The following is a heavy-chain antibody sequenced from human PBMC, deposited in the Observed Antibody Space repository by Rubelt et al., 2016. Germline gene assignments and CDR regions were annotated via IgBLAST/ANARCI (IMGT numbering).Heavy chain of an antibody. Sequence: QVQLVQSGAEVKKPGASVKVSCKASGYTFTSYGISWVRQAPGQGLEWMGWISAYNDNTNYAQKVQGRVTMTPDTSTSTAYMELRSLRSDDTAVYYCARDVGGNSVLYYFDYWGQGTLVTVSS. CDR2: ISAYNDNT. V-gene: IGHV1-18*01. CDR3: ARDVGGNSVLYYFDY. CDR1: GYTFTSYG. D-gene: IGHD4-23*01. J-gene: IGHJ4*02.